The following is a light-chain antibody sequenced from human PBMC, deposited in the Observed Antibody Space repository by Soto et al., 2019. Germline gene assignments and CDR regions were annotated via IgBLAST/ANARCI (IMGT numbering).Light chain of an antibody. CDR2: SAS. CDR3: QQYGSP. J-gene: IGKJ1*01. Sequence: EIVLTQSPGTLSLSPGERATLSCRASQSVSSSYLAWYQQKPGQAPRLLIYSASSRATGIPDRFSGSGSGTDFTLTISRLEAEYFAVYYCQQYGSPFGQGTKVEIK. CDR1: QSVSSSY. V-gene: IGKV3-20*01.